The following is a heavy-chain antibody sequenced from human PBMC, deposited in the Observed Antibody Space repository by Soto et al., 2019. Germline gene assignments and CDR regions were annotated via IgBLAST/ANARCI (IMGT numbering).Heavy chain of an antibody. J-gene: IGHJ4*02. D-gene: IGHD3-22*01. CDR1: GFTFSSYS. Sequence: GGSLRLSCAASGFTFSSYSMNWVRQAPGKGLEWVSSISSSSSYIYYADSVKGRFAISRDNAKNSLYLQMNSLRAEDTAVYYCARDMYYYDSSGYYFDYWGQGTLVTVSS. CDR2: ISSSSSYI. V-gene: IGHV3-21*01. CDR3: ARDMYYYDSSGYYFDY.